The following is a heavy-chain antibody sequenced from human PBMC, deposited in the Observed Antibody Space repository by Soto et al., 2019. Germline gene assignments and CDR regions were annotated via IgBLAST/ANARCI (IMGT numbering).Heavy chain of an antibody. D-gene: IGHD3-10*01. V-gene: IGHV3-23*01. CDR3: AKQGSGSYYTDHYSCYYMDV. CDR1: GFTVSSYA. CDR2: ISGSGGST. J-gene: IGHJ6*03. Sequence: PGGSLRLSCAASGFTVSSYAMSWVRQAPGKGLEWVSAISGSGGSTYYADSVKGRFTISRDNSKNTLYLQMNSLRAEDTAVYYCAKQGSGSYYTDHYSCYYMDVWGKGTTVTVSS.